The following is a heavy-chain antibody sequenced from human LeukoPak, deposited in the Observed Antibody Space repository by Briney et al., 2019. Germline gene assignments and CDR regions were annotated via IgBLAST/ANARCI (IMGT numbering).Heavy chain of an antibody. D-gene: IGHD1/OR15-1a*01. CDR3: AKVNNYDDY. CDR2: ISPDGNKE. Sequence: GGSLRLSCAASGFTFSIFGIHRVRQAPGKGLEWVAAISPDGNKEYYTESVKGRFTVSRDNSKNMIYLQMNSLRGEDSAVYYCAKVNNYDDYWGQGTLVTVSS. CDR1: GFTFSIFG. J-gene: IGHJ4*02. V-gene: IGHV3-30*18.